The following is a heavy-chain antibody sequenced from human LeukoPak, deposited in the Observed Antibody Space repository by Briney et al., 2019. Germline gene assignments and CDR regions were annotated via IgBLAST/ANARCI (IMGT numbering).Heavy chain of an antibody. CDR3: AKALNYYDSSGLDC. V-gene: IGHV1-46*01. D-gene: IGHD3-22*01. CDR1: GYTFTSYY. J-gene: IGHJ4*02. CDR2: INPSGGST. Sequence: ASVKVSCKASGYTFTSYYMHWVRQAPGQGLEWMGIINPSGGSTSYARKFQGRVTMTRDMSTTTVYMELSSLRSDDTAVYYCAKALNYYDSSGLDCWGQGTLVTVSS.